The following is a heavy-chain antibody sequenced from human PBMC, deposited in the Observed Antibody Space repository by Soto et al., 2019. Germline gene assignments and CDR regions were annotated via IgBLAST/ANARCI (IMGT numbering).Heavy chain of an antibody. Sequence: QVQLVQSGAEVKKPGASVKVSCKASGYTFTRSGISWVRQAPGQGPEWMGWISSYNGDTNSAQTFQGRVTMTTDTSTSTAYMELRSLRSADTAVYYCAREGVAPYYYYGMDVWGQGTPVTVSS. V-gene: IGHV1-18*01. CDR1: GYTFTRSG. CDR3: AREGVAPYYYYGMDV. J-gene: IGHJ6*02. D-gene: IGHD5-12*01. CDR2: ISSYNGDT.